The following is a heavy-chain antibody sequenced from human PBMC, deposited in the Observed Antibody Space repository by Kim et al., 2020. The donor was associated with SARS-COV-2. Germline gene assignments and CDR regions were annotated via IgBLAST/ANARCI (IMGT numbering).Heavy chain of an antibody. CDR2: IYSGGST. Sequence: GGSLRLSCAASGFTVSSNYMSWVRQAPGKGLEWVSVIYSGGSTYYADSVKGRFTISRDNSKNTLYLQMNSLRAEDTAVYYCARDKFGLRFEDGMDVWGQGTTVTVSS. CDR3: ARDKFGLRFEDGMDV. J-gene: IGHJ6*02. CDR1: GFTVSSNY. V-gene: IGHV3-66*01. D-gene: IGHD4-17*01.